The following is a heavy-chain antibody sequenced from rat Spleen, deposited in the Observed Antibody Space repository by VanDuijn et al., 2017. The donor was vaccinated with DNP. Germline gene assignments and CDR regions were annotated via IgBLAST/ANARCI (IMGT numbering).Heavy chain of an antibody. CDR1: GFTFSDYY. D-gene: IGHD1-4*01. J-gene: IGHJ2*01. V-gene: IGHV5-7*01. CDR2: ISYDGSST. CDR3: VGRPPPTRGPFDY. Sequence: EVQLVESGGGLVQPGRSLKLSCAASGFTFSDYYMAWVRQAPTKGLEWVATISYDGSSTYYRDSVKGRFTISRDNAQSTLYLQVNSLRSEDTATYYCVGRPPPTRGPFDYWGQGVTVTVSS.